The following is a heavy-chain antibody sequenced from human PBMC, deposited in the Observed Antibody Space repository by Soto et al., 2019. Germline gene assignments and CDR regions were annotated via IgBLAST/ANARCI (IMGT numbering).Heavy chain of an antibody. D-gene: IGHD5-18*01. Sequence: ASVKVSCKASGYTFTSYGISWVRQAPGQGLEWMGWISVDDGDTNYAQNFQGRVTMSTDTSTSTAYMEMRSLRSDDTAVYYCARDQVAKWAPGSAMVNYYYGMDAWGQGTTVTASS. V-gene: IGHV1-18*04. CDR1: GYTFTSYG. J-gene: IGHJ6*02. CDR3: ARDQVAKWAPGSAMVNYYYGMDA. CDR2: ISVDDGDT.